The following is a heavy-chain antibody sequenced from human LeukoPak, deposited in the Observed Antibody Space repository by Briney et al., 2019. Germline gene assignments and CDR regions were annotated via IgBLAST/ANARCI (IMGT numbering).Heavy chain of an antibody. CDR3: ARTYYDFWSGYYSDAFDI. J-gene: IGHJ3*02. Sequence: SETLSLTCTVSGGSISSSSYYWGWIRQPPGKGLEWIGSIYYSGSTYYNPSLKSRVTISVDTSKNQFSLKLSSVTAADTAVYYCARTYYDFWSGYYSDAFDIWGQGTMVTVSS. CDR1: GGSISSSSYY. CDR2: IYYSGST. V-gene: IGHV4-39*01. D-gene: IGHD3-3*01.